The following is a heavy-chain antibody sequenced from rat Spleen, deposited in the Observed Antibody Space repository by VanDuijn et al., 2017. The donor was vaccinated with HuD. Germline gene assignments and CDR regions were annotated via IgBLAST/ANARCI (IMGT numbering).Heavy chain of an antibody. CDR2: ISYDGSST. CDR1: GFTFSDYN. Sequence: EVQLVESGGGLVQPGRSLKLSCAASGFTFSDYNMAWVRQAPKKGLEWVATISYDGSSTYYRDSVKGRFTISRDNAKSTLYLQMDSLRSEDTATYYCARRTYYDCWGQGVMVTVSS. J-gene: IGHJ2*01. V-gene: IGHV5-7*01. CDR3: ARRTYYDC.